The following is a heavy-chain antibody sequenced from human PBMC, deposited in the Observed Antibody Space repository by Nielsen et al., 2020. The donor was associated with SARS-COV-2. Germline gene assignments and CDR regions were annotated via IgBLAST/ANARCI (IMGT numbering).Heavy chain of an antibody. CDR1: GFTFSSYG. D-gene: IGHD6-19*01. V-gene: IGHV3-30*18. J-gene: IGHJ5*02. CDR3: AKDAGSSGWYGA. Sequence: GESLKISCAASGFTFSSYGMHWVRQAPGKGLEWVAVISYDGSNKYYADSVKGRFTISRDNSKNTLYLQMNSLRAEDTAVYYCAKDAGSSGWYGAWGQGTLVTVSS. CDR2: ISYDGSNK.